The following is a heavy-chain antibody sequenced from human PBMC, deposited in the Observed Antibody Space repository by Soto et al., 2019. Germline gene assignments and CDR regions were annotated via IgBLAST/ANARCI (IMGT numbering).Heavy chain of an antibody. Sequence: QVQLVESGGGVVQPGRSLRLSCATSGFPCSTYGMHWFRQAPGKGLEWVAVIWYDGSIKYYADSVRGRFTISRDNSKDTLSLQINSLRVEDTAVYYCARAVGPVAYWGQGTMVTVSS. V-gene: IGHV3-33*01. CDR1: GFPCSTYG. D-gene: IGHD1-26*01. J-gene: IGHJ4*02. CDR3: ARAVGPVAY. CDR2: IWYDGSIK.